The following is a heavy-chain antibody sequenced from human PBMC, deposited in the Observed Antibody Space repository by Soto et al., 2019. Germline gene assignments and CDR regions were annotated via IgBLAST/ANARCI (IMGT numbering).Heavy chain of an antibody. D-gene: IGHD6-13*01. CDR3: ARVAVIAAAGTTDY. J-gene: IGHJ4*02. Sequence: QVQLVESGGGLVRPGGSLRLSCAASGFTFSDYYMSWIRQVPGKGLEWVAYISGSSDSIPYADSVKGRFTISRDNAKNSLYLQMNRLRAEDTAVYYCARVAVIAAAGTTDYWGQGTLVTVSS. CDR2: ISGSSDSI. V-gene: IGHV3-11*06. CDR1: GFTFSDYY.